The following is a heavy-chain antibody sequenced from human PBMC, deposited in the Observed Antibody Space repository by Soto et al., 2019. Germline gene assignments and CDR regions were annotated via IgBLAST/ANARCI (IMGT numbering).Heavy chain of an antibody. J-gene: IGHJ6*02. CDR2: ISAYNGNT. V-gene: IGHV1-18*04. CDR1: GSTFTSYG. Sequence: ASVKGSCKASGSTFTSYGISWVRQAPGQGLEWMGWISAYNGNTNYAQKLQGRVTMTTDTSTSTAYMELRSLRSDDTAVYYCARGLMDYYGSGSYLADYYYYGMDVWGQGTTVTVSS. CDR3: ARGLMDYYGSGSYLADYYYYGMDV. D-gene: IGHD3-10*01.